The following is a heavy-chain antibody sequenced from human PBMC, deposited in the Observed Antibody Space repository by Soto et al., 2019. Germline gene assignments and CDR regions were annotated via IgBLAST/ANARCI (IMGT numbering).Heavy chain of an antibody. CDR2: IYYSGSS. J-gene: IGHJ4*02. V-gene: IGHV4-59*01. Sequence: SETLSLTCTVSGGSISGYYWSWIRQPPGKGLEWIGYIYYSGSSNYNPPLKSRVTIPLDTSKNQFSLRLRSVTAADTAVYYCARARYDSSGYYYFDYWGQGTLVTVSS. CDR3: ARARYDSSGYYYFDY. D-gene: IGHD3-22*01. CDR1: GGSISGYY.